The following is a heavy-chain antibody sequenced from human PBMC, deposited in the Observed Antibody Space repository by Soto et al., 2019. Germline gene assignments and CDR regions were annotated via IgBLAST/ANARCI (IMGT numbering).Heavy chain of an antibody. D-gene: IGHD6-19*01. CDR1: GFTFSSYG. CDR2: ISYDGSNK. CDR3: AKDTAVAGTGPGYGMDV. J-gene: IGHJ6*02. V-gene: IGHV3-30*18. Sequence: QVPLVESGGGVVQPGRSLRLSCAASGFTFSSYGMHWVRQAPGKGLEWVAVISYDGSNKYYADSVKGRFTISRDNSKNTLYLQMNSLRAEDTAVYYCAKDTAVAGTGPGYGMDVWGQGTTVTVSS.